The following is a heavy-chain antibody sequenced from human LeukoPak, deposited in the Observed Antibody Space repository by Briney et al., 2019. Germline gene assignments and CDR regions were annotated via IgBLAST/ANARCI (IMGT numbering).Heavy chain of an antibody. CDR2: IKSKTDGGTT. D-gene: IGHD3-10*01. J-gene: IGHJ4*02. CDR1: GFTFSNAW. Sequence: GGSLRLSCAASGFTFSNAWMSWVRQAPGKGLEWVGRIKSKTDGGTTDYAAPVKGRFTISRDDSKNTLYLQMNSLKTEDTAVYYCARDPRYGSGSYSDYWGQGTLVTISS. V-gene: IGHV3-15*01. CDR3: ARDPRYGSGSYSDY.